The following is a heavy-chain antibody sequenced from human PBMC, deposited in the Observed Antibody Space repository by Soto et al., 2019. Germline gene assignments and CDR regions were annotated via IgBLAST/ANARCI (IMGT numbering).Heavy chain of an antibody. CDR1: GVSISYTSYY. J-gene: IGHJ4*02. V-gene: IGHV4-39*01. CDR3: ARHGSH. CDR2: IYFSGTT. Sequence: SETLSLTCNVSGVSISYTSYYWGWIRQPPGKGLEWIGTIYFSGTTFYNPSLKSRLTISVDTSKNQFSLRLSSVTAADTAVYYCARHGSHWGQGTLVTVSS.